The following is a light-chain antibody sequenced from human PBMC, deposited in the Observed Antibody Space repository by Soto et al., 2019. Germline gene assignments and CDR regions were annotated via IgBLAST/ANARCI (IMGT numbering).Light chain of an antibody. CDR2: GNT. J-gene: IGLJ2*01. CDR3: QSYDSSLSGSRV. V-gene: IGLV1-40*01. CDR1: SSNIGAGYD. Sequence: QSVLTQPTSVSGAPGQRVTISCTGSSSNIGAGYDVHWYQQLPGTAPKLLIYGNTDRPSGVPDRFSASKSGTSASLAITGLQAEYEVQYYYQSYDSSLSGSRVFGGGTKLTV.